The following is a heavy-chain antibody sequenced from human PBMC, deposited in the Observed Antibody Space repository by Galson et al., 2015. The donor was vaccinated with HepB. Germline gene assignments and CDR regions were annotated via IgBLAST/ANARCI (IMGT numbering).Heavy chain of an antibody. CDR1: GDSVSNNRAA. D-gene: IGHD6-19*01. CDR3: TAAYSSGWDQAGDAFDI. Sequence: CAISGDSVSNNRAAWNWIRQSPSRGLEWLGRTYFRSKWYNDYALSVKRRITITPDTSKKQISLQLNSVTPEDTAVYYCTAAYSSGWDQAGDAFDIWGQGTMVTVSS. J-gene: IGHJ3*02. V-gene: IGHV6-1*01. CDR2: TYFRSKWYN.